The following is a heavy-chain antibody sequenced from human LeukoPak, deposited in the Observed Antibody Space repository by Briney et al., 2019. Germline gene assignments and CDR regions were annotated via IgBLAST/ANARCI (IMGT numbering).Heavy chain of an antibody. J-gene: IGHJ4*02. CDR2: MNPNSGNT. Sequence: GASVKVSCKASGYTFTSYDINWVRQATGQGLEWMGWMNPNSGNTGYAQKFQGRVIITRNTSISTAYMELSSLGSEDTAVYYCARSRPNDYGDKPFDYWGQGTLVTVSS. D-gene: IGHD4-23*01. CDR1: GYTFTSYD. CDR3: ARSRPNDYGDKPFDY. V-gene: IGHV1-8*03.